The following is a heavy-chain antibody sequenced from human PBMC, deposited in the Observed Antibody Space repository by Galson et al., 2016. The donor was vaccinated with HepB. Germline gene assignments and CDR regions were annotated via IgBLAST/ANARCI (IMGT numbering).Heavy chain of an antibody. CDR1: GFSFNSYG. J-gene: IGHJ4*02. V-gene: IGHV3-30*03. Sequence: SLRLSCAASGFSFNSYGMHWVRQAPGKGLEWVAVLSYDANKESYADSIKGRFTISRDTSKNTLFLQMDSLRPEDTAVYYCAIAGVEWLLIGLVADYWGQGTLVTVSS. CDR2: LSYDANKE. CDR3: AIAGVEWLLIGLVADY. D-gene: IGHD3-3*01.